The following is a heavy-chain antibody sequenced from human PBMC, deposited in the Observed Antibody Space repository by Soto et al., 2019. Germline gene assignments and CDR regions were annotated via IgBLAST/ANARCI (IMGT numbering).Heavy chain of an antibody. J-gene: IGHJ4*02. CDR3: ARGGVASIFGDS. Sequence: ESGGGLVQPGGSLRVSCAASGFTFSGYSMNWVRQAPGKGLEWLSYIDGSGKTIYYTDSVKGRFIISRDNAKNSLYLQMNSLRDEDTAVYHCARGGVASIFGDSWGQGTLVTVSS. CDR1: GFTFSGYS. V-gene: IGHV3-48*02. CDR2: IDGSGKTI. D-gene: IGHD5-12*01.